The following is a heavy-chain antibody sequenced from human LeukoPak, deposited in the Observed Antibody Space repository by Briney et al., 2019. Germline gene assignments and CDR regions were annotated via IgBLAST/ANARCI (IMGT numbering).Heavy chain of an antibody. CDR1: GFTFSGSA. CDR2: IRSKADSYTT. D-gene: IGHD6-13*01. CDR3: RAAADLNDY. J-gene: IGHJ4*02. Sequence: GGSLRLSCAASGFTFSGSAMHRVRQASGKGLEWLGRIRSKADSYTTAYAASVKGRFIVSRDDSKNTAYLQMNSLKTEDTAVYYCRAAADLNDYWGQGTLVTVSS. V-gene: IGHV3-73*01.